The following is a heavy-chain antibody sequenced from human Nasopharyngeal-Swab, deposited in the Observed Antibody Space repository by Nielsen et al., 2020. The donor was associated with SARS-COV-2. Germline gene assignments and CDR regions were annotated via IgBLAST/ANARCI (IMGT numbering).Heavy chain of an antibody. D-gene: IGHD6-6*01. Sequence: SETLSLTCTVSGGSISSYYWSCIRQPPGKGLEWIGYIYYSGSTNYNPSLKSRVTISVDTSKNQFSLKLSSVTAADTAVYYCARFTSVGDAFDIWGQGTMVTVSS. CDR2: IYYSGST. V-gene: IGHV4-59*01. CDR1: GGSISSYY. J-gene: IGHJ3*02. CDR3: ARFTSVGDAFDI.